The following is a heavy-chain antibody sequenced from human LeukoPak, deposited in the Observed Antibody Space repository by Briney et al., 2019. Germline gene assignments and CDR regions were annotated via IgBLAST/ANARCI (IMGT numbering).Heavy chain of an antibody. CDR3: ARPTSVVVVAASPLTPPWFGP. CDR1: GYTFTSYG. D-gene: IGHD2-15*01. CDR2: ISAYNGNT. J-gene: IGHJ5*02. V-gene: IGHV1-18*04. Sequence: ASVKVSCKASGYTFTSYGISWVRQAPGQGLEWMGWISAYNGNTNYAQKLQGRVTMTTDTSTSTAYMELRSLRSDDTAVHYCARPTSVVVVAASPLTPPWFGPWGQGTLVTVSS.